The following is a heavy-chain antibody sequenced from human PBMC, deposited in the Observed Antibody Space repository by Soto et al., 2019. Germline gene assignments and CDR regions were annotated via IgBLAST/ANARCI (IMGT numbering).Heavy chain of an antibody. CDR3: AREHGLFSFFDY. V-gene: IGHV3-30*02. CDR2: LWYVGSIK. J-gene: IGHJ4*02. Sequence: GGSLRLSCAASGFTFSSYGMHWVRQAPGNGLEWVAFLWYVGSIKYYADSVKCRFTISRYNSKNTLYLQMNSLRAEDTAVYYCAREHGLFSFFDYWGQRTPVTVSS. D-gene: IGHD3-22*01. CDR1: GFTFSSYG.